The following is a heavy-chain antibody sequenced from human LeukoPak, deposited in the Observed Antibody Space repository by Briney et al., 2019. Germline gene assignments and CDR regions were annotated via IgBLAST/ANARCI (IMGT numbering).Heavy chain of an antibody. J-gene: IGHJ4*02. D-gene: IGHD6-6*01. CDR3: ARRGGSSSCRSPIDY. Sequence: GGSLRLSCAASGFTFSDYWMTWVRQAPGKGPEWVANIKQDGSEKYYVDSVRGRFTISRDNAKNSLFLQMNSLRVEDTAVYCARRGGSSSCRSPIDYWGQGTLVTVSS. V-gene: IGHV3-7*01. CDR2: IKQDGSEK. CDR1: GFTFSDYW.